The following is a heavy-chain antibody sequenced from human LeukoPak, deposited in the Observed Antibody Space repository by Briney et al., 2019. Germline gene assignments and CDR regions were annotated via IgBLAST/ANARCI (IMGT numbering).Heavy chain of an antibody. Sequence: SWVRQHPGKGLEWIGYIYYSGGTYYNPSLKSRVTISVDTSKNQFSLKLSSVTAADTAVYYCARKEYQLLGWLDPRGQGTLVTVSS. J-gene: IGHJ5*02. D-gene: IGHD2-2*01. CDR3: ARKEYQLLGWLDP. V-gene: IGHV4-31*02. CDR2: IYYSGGT.